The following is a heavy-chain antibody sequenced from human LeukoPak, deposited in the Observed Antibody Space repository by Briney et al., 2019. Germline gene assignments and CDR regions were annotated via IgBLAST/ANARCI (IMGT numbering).Heavy chain of an antibody. J-gene: IGHJ4*02. V-gene: IGHV3-48*03. CDR2: ISSSGSTI. CDR1: GFTFSSYE. D-gene: IGHD2-15*01. Sequence: QSGGSLRLSCAASGFTFSSYEMNWVRQAPGKGLEWVSYISSSGSTIYYADSVKGRFTISRDNAKKSLSLEMNSLRAEDTAVYYCARDHGSGSTDYFDSWGQGTLVTVSA. CDR3: ARDHGSGSTDYFDS.